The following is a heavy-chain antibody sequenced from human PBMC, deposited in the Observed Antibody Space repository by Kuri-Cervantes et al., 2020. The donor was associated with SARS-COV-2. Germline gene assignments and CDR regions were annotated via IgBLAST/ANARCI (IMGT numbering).Heavy chain of an antibody. V-gene: IGHV4-34*01. J-gene: IGHJ4*02. CDR1: GGSFSGYY. CDR2: INHSGST. CDR3: ARGRITIFGAVGFDY. Sequence: SQTLSFTCAVYGGSFSGYYWSWIRQPPGKGLEWIGEINHSGSTNYNPSLKSRVTISVDTSKNQFSLKLSSVTAADTAVYYCARGRITIFGAVGFDYWGQGTLVTVSS. D-gene: IGHD3-3*01.